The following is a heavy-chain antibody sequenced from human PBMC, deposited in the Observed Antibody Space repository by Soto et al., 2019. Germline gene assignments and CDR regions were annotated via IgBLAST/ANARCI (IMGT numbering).Heavy chain of an antibody. J-gene: IGHJ6*02. CDR2: IWYDGSNK. Sequence: PGGSLRLSCAASGFTFSSYGMHWVRQAPGKGLEWVAVIWYDGSNKYYADSVKGRFTISRDNSKNTLYLQMNSLRAEDTAVYYCARVDTAMGPLGLYYYYYVMDVGGQGSTGTVSS. V-gene: IGHV3-33*01. CDR1: GFTFSSYG. CDR3: ARVDTAMGPLGLYYYYYVMDV. D-gene: IGHD5-18*01.